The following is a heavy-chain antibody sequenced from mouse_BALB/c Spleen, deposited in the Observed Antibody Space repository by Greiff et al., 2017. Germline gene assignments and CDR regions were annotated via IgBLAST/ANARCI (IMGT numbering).Heavy chain of an antibody. V-gene: IGHV5-6*01. J-gene: IGHJ2*01. CDR1: GFTFSSYG. CDR2: ISSGGSYT. D-gene: IGHD3-1*01. Sequence: EVKLMESGGDLVKPGGSLKLSCAASGFTFSSYGMSWVRQTPDKRLEWVATISSGGSYTYYPDSVKGRFTISRDNAKNTLYLQMSSLKSEDTAMYYCARQGAARATYYFDYWGQGTTLTVSS. CDR3: ARQGAARATYYFDY.